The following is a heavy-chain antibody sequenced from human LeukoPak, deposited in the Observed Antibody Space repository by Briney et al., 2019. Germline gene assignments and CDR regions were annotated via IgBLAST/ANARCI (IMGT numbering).Heavy chain of an antibody. D-gene: IGHD6-6*01. CDR2: ISYDGSNK. V-gene: IGHV3-30*14. Sequence: GGSLRLTCAASGFTFSSYAMHWVRQAPGKGLEWVAVISYDGSNKYYADSVKGRFTISRDNSKNTLYLQMNSLRAEDTAVYYCARDLGSSSDYWGQGTLVTVSS. J-gene: IGHJ4*02. CDR1: GFTFSSYA. CDR3: ARDLGSSSDY.